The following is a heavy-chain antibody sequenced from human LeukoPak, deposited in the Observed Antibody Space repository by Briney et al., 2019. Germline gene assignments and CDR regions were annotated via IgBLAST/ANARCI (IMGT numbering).Heavy chain of an antibody. CDR3: ATAMVTLVDY. CDR1: GFTVSSNY. J-gene: IGHJ4*02. Sequence: PGGSLRLSCAASGFTVSSNYMTWVRQAPGKGLEWVSVIQSGGRTYYADSVKDRFTISRDNSKNTLYLQMDSLRAEDTAVYYCATAMVTLVDYWGQGTLVTVSS. D-gene: IGHD5-18*01. CDR2: IQSGGRT. V-gene: IGHV3-66*01.